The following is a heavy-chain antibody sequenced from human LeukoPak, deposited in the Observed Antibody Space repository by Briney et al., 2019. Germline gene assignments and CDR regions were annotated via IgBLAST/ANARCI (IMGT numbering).Heavy chain of an antibody. CDR3: ARHFTYYYDSSGYPRDAFDI. J-gene: IGHJ3*02. CDR2: MYYSGST. D-gene: IGHD3-22*01. CDR1: GGSISGYY. Sequence: SETLSLTCTVPGGSISGYYWSWIRQSPGKGLVWIGYMYYSGSTNYNPSLKSRVTIPIDMSKNQFSLTLSSVTAADTALYYCARHFTYYYDSSGYPRDAFDIWGQGTMVTVSS. V-gene: IGHV4-59*08.